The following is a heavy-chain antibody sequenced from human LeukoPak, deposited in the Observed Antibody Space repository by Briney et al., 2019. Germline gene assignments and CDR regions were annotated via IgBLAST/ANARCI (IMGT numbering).Heavy chain of an antibody. D-gene: IGHD6-13*01. Sequence: GGSLRLSCAASGFTFSSYAMHWVRQAPGKGLEYVSAISSNGGSTYYANSVKGRFTISRDNSKNTLYLQMNSLRAEDTAVYYCAITTREGIAAAGKGDYFDYWGQGTLVTVSS. CDR2: ISSNGGST. V-gene: IGHV3-64*01. J-gene: IGHJ4*02. CDR1: GFTFSSYA. CDR3: AITTREGIAAAGKGDYFDY.